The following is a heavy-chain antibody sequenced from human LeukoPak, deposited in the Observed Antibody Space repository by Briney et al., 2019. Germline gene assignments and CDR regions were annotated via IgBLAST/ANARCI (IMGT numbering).Heavy chain of an antibody. Sequence: SQTLSLTCAISGDSVSSNSAAWNWISQSPSKCLEWLGRTYYRSKWYNDYAVSMKSRITINADTSKNQFSLQLNSATPEDTAVYYCARDLSGRFDPWGQETLVTVSS. V-gene: IGHV6-1*01. J-gene: IGHJ5*02. CDR1: GDSVSSNSAA. CDR2: TYYRSKWYN. CDR3: ARDLSGRFDP. D-gene: IGHD3-10*01.